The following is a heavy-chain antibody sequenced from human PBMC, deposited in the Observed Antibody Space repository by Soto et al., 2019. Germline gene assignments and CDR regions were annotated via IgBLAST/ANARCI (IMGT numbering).Heavy chain of an antibody. J-gene: IGHJ4*02. CDR1: GGSISSYY. Sequence: PAETLSLTCTVSGGSISSYYWSWIRQPPGKGLEWIGYIYYSGSTNYNPSLQSRVTISVDTSKNQFSRKLNSMTAADTAVYYCARHNDGSGSTYCDYWGQGTLVTVS. D-gene: IGHD3-10*01. CDR2: IYYSGST. V-gene: IGHV4-59*08. CDR3: ARHNDGSGSTYCDY.